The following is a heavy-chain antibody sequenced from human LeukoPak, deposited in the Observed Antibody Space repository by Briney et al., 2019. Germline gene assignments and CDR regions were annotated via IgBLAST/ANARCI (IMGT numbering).Heavy chain of an antibody. CDR2: ISTDGSQT. Sequence: GGSLRLSCEASGFTFSNYWMHWVRQAPGKGLMWVSQISTDGSQTFYADSVKGRFTISRDNAKNTLFLQMDSLRHEDTAVYYCVRSLRSADFWGQGTLVTVSS. V-gene: IGHV3-74*01. CDR1: GFTFSNYW. CDR3: VRSLRSADF. J-gene: IGHJ4*02.